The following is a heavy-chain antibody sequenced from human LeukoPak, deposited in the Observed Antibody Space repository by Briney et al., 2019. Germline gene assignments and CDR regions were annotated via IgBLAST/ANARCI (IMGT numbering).Heavy chain of an antibody. CDR3: AKDLVAYCSSTSCYTPFDY. D-gene: IGHD2-2*02. Sequence: PGGSLRLSCAASGFTFSSYAMSWVRQAPGKGLEWVSGISGSGGSTYYADSGKGRFTISRDNSKNMLYLQMNSLRAEDTAVYYCAKDLVAYCSSTSCYTPFDYWGQGTLVTVSS. J-gene: IGHJ4*02. CDR1: GFTFSSYA. CDR2: ISGSGGST. V-gene: IGHV3-23*01.